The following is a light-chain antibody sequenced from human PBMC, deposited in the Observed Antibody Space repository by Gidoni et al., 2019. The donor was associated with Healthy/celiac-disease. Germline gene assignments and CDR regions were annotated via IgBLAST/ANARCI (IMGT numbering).Light chain of an antibody. V-gene: IGLV1-40*01. J-gene: IGLJ2*01. CDR2: GNS. Sequence: QSVLTQPHSVSGAPGQRVTISCTGSSSNIGAGYDVHWYQQLPGTAPKLLIYGNSNRPSGVPDRFSGSKSGTSASLAITGLQAEDEADYYCQSYDSSLSAYVVFGGGTTLTVL. CDR1: SSNIGAGYD. CDR3: QSYDSSLSAYVV.